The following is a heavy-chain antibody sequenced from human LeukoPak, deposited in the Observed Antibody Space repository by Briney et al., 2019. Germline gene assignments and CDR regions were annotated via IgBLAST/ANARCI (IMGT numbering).Heavy chain of an antibody. D-gene: IGHD3-22*01. V-gene: IGHV3-30-3*01. CDR1: GFTFSSYA. Sequence: PGRSLRLSCAASGFTFSSYAMHWVRQAPGKGLEWVAVISYDGSNKYYADSVKGRFTISRDNSKNTLYLQMNSLRAEDTAVYYCASLTYYYDSSGYSAFDIWGQGTMVTVSS. CDR2: ISYDGSNK. J-gene: IGHJ3*02. CDR3: ASLTYYYDSSGYSAFDI.